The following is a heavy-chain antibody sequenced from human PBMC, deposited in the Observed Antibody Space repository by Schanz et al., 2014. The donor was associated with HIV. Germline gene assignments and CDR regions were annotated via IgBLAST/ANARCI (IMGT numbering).Heavy chain of an antibody. J-gene: IGHJ4*02. Sequence: EVQLLESGGGLVQPGGSLRLSCAASGFTFSTYAMNWVRQAPGKGLEWVGRIKSKTDGGTTDYAAPVKGRFTISRDDSENTLHLQMNSLKTEDTAVYYCTTDLRRDGVMGALSFDYWGQGTLVTVSS. CDR2: IKSKTDGGTT. CDR1: GFTFSTYA. CDR3: TTDLRRDGVMGALSFDY. V-gene: IGHV3-15*01. D-gene: IGHD1-26*01.